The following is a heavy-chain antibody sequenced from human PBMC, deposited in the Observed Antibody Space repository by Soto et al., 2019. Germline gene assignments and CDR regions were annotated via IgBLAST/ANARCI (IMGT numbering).Heavy chain of an antibody. Sequence: HPGGSLRLSCVASGFLFDTYGMHWVRQTPGKGLEWVAIISYDGSHKEYADSVKGRFAISRDNSENTLYLQMSNLGVEDTALYYCATSASSDHWGQGTQVTVSS. CDR1: GFLFDTYG. V-gene: IGHV3-30*03. CDR2: ISYDGSHK. D-gene: IGHD1-26*01. CDR3: ATSASSDH. J-gene: IGHJ4*02.